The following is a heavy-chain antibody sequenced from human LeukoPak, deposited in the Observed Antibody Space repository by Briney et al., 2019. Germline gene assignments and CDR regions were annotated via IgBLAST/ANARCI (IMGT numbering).Heavy chain of an antibody. J-gene: IGHJ4*02. CDR1: GGSFSGYY. Sequence: PSETLSLTCAVHGGSFSGYYWSWIRQPPGKGLEWVSAISGSGGSTYYADSVKGRFTISRDNSKNTLYLQMNSLRVEDTAVYYCAKTPWGSYRYLLDYWGQGTLVTVSS. CDR3: AKTPWGSYRYLLDY. D-gene: IGHD3-16*02. CDR2: ISGSGGST. V-gene: IGHV3-23*01.